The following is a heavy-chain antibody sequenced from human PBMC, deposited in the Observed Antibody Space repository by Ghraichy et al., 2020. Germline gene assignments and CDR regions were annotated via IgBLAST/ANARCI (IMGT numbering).Heavy chain of an antibody. V-gene: IGHV4-4*02. CDR2: IYHSGST. CDR3: AGCSSTSCRQGMDV. J-gene: IGHJ6*02. D-gene: IGHD2-2*01. CDR1: GGSISSSNW. Sequence: SETLSLTCAVSGGSISSSNWWSWVRQPPGKGLEWIGEIYHSGSTNYNPSLKSRVTISVDKSKNQFSLKLSSVTAADTAVYYCAGCSSTSCRQGMDVWGQGTTVTGSS.